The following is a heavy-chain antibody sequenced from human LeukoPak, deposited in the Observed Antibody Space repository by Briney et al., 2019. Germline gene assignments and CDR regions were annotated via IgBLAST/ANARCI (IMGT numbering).Heavy chain of an antibody. CDR3: ARHRGYYDSSGFYWFDP. CDR2: IYYSGST. D-gene: IGHD3-22*01. V-gene: IGHV4-39*01. Sequence: PSETLSLTCTVSGGSISSSSYYWGWIRQPPGKGLEWIGSIYYSGSTYYNPSLKSRVTISVDTSKNQFSLKLSSVTAADTAVYYCARHRGYYDSSGFYWFDPWGQGTLVTVSS. J-gene: IGHJ5*02. CDR1: GGSISSSSYY.